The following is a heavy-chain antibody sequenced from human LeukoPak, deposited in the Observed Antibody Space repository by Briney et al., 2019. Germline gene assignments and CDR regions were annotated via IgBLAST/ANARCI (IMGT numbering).Heavy chain of an antibody. CDR1: GYTFTSYG. D-gene: IGHD3-10*01. CDR2: MNPNSGNT. J-gene: IGHJ4*02. V-gene: IGHV1-8*02. CDR3: ARSYGSAGDY. Sequence: ASVKVSCKASGYTFTSYGISWVRQAPGQGLEWMGWMNPNSGNTGYAQKFQGRVTMTRNTSISTAYMELSILRSEDTAVYYCARSYGSAGDYWGQGTLVTVSS.